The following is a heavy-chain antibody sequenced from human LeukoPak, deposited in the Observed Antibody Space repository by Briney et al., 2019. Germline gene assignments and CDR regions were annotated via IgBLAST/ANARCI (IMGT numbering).Heavy chain of an antibody. CDR3: ARGCGWYPH. J-gene: IGHJ1*01. Sequence: PSETLSLTCSVSGGSVGGNYWSWVRQPPGKGLEWIGYISYSGDTKYNPSLKSRLSMSVDTSKNQCSLMLTSVTAADTAVYYCARGCGWYPHWGQGTLVTVSS. V-gene: IGHV4-59*02. D-gene: IGHD6-19*01. CDR1: GGSVGGNY. CDR2: ISYSGDT.